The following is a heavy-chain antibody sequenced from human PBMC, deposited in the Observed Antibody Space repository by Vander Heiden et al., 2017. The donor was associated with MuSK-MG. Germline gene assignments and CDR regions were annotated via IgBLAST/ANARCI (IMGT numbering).Heavy chain of an antibody. CDR1: GGSITSSSFY. J-gene: IGHJ4*02. CDR3: ARQRGVGTTDPYYFDS. Sequence: QMQMQESGPGLVKSSETLSLTCTVSGGSITSSSFYWGWVRQPPGKGLEWIGSIYYSGNTRYNPSLKSRVTLSIDTSKKHFSLNLTSVTAADTAVYYCARQRGVGTTDPYYFDSWGQGTLVTVSS. D-gene: IGHD1-26*01. V-gene: IGHV4-39*01. CDR2: IYYSGNT.